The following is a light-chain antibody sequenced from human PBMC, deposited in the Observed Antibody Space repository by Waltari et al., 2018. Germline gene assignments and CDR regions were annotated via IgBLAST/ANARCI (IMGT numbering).Light chain of an antibody. V-gene: IGLV2-14*03. CDR3: SSYTTSNTWV. Sequence: QSALTQPASVSGSPGQSITISCTGTSSDVGVHTSASWYQQHPGKAPKLMIYAVNKRPSGVSDRFSGSRSGNTASLTISGLQAEDEADYYCSSYTTSNTWVFGGGTKLTVL. CDR1: SSDVGVHTS. CDR2: AVN. J-gene: IGLJ3*02.